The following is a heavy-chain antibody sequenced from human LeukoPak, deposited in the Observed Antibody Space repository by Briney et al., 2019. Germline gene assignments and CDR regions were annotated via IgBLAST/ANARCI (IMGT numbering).Heavy chain of an antibody. Sequence: VASVKVSCKASGGTFSSYAISWVRQAPGQGLEWMGRIIPILGIANYAQKFQGRVTITADKSTSTAYMELSSLRSEDTAVYYCAREQYDFWSGYRRGYYYYGMDVWGQGTTVTVSS. J-gene: IGHJ6*02. D-gene: IGHD3-3*01. CDR1: GGTFSSYA. CDR2: IIPILGIA. V-gene: IGHV1-69*04. CDR3: AREQYDFWSGYRRGYYYYGMDV.